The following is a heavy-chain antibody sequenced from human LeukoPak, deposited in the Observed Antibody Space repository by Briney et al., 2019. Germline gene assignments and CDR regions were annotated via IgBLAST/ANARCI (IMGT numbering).Heavy chain of an antibody. CDR2: ISGFGDKT. Sequence: PGGSLRLSCAASGFIFSNYPMTWVRQAPGKGLEWVSAISGFGDKTVYADSVKGRFTISRDNSKNTLYLQMNSLRAEDTAVYYCAKGRYYYYGSGSYYNDYWGQGTLVTVSS. D-gene: IGHD3-10*01. CDR3: AKGRYYYYGSGSYYNDY. V-gene: IGHV3-23*01. J-gene: IGHJ4*02. CDR1: GFIFSNYP.